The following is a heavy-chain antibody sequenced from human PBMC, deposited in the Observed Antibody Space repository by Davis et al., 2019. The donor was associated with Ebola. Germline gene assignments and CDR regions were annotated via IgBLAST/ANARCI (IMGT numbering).Heavy chain of an antibody. D-gene: IGHD3-10*01. J-gene: IGHJ6*04. CDR2: TYYKSKWYN. CDR3: ARGWFRGGMDV. V-gene: IGHV6-1*01. CDR1: ADSVSSAG. Sequence: PSETLSLTCAISADSVSSAGWNWIRQSPSSCLEWPGRTYYKSKWYNDYAVSVKSRITINPDTSKNQFSLQLNSVTPEDTALYYCARGWFRGGMDVWGEGTTVTVSS.